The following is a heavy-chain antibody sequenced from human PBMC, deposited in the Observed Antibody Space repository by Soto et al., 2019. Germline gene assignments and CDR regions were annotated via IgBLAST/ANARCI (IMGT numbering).Heavy chain of an antibody. V-gene: IGHV4-61*01. CDR3: ARDAPRYCSGTSCLNYYYYGMDV. Sequence: SETLSLTCTVSGGSVSSGSYHWSWIRQPPVKGLEWIGYIYYSGSTNYNPSLKSRVTISVDTSKNQFSLKLSSVTAADTAVYYCARDAPRYCSGTSCLNYYYYGMDVWGQGTTVTVSS. D-gene: IGHD2-2*01. CDR1: GGSVSSGSYH. J-gene: IGHJ6*02. CDR2: IYYSGST.